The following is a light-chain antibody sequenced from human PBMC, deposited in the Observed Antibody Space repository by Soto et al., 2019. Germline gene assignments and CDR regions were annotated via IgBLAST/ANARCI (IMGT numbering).Light chain of an antibody. CDR1: SSDVGGYNY. V-gene: IGLV2-14*01. J-gene: IGLJ2*01. Sequence: QSALTQPASVSGSPGQSITISCTGTSSDVGGYNYVSWYQQHPGKAPKLMIYDVSNRPSGCSNRFSGSKSGNTASLTISGLQAEDEADYYCSSYTSSSTRVFGGGTKVTVL. CDR3: SSYTSSSTRV. CDR2: DVS.